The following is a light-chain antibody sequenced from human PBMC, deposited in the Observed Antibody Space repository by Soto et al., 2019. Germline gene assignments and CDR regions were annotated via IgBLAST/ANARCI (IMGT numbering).Light chain of an antibody. J-gene: IGKJ2*01. Sequence: DIQMTQSPSSLSASVGDRVTITCQASQDINNYLNWYQQKPGKAPKLLIFDASNLESGVPSRFSGSGSATDFTFTITSLQPEDIATYYCQQYENVPYTFGQGTNLEIK. CDR2: DAS. CDR3: QQYENVPYT. CDR1: QDINNY. V-gene: IGKV1-33*01.